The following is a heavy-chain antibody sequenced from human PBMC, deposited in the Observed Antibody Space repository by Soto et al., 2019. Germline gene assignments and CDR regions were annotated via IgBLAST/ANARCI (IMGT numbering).Heavy chain of an antibody. D-gene: IGHD4-4*01. V-gene: IGHV1-18*01. CDR3: ARDLDSHYYYGRDV. CDR1: GYMFTSYG. Sequence: QVQLVQSGAEVKRPGASVKVSCKASGYMFTSYGISWVRQAPGQGLEWMGWISAHTGNTVYAQKFQGRVTMTTDTATSTAYMELKSLRSDDTAVYYCARDLDSHYYYGRDVWGPGTTVTVSS. J-gene: IGHJ6*02. CDR2: ISAHTGNT.